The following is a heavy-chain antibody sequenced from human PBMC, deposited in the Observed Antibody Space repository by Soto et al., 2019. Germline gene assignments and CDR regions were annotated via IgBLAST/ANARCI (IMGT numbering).Heavy chain of an antibody. CDR1: GFAFDEYA. D-gene: IGHD3-10*02. V-gene: IGHV3-49*04. CDR2: IRSKSYGGTT. J-gene: IGHJ6*02. CDR3: ARAFHSIPSYVYFRYGMDL. Sequence: EVQLAESGGGLAEPGRSLRLSCVASGFAFDEYAVTWVRQAPGKGLEWVAFIRSKSYGGTTEYAASVKGRFTISRDDSKCIAYLQLDSLKVEDTAVYFCARAFHSIPSYVYFRYGMDLWGQGTTVAVSS.